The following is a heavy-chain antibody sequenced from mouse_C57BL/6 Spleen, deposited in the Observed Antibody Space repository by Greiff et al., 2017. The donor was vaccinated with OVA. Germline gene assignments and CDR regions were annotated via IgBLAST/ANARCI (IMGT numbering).Heavy chain of an antibody. D-gene: IGHD2-3*01. J-gene: IGHJ4*01. Sequence: QVQLKQPGAELVRPGASVKLSCKASGYTFTSYWMDWVKQRPGQGLEWIGNIYPSDSETHYNQKFKDKATLTVDKSSSTAYMQLSSLTSEDSAVYYCARSYDGYYGAMDYWGQGTSVTVSS. CDR3: ARSYDGYYGAMDY. CDR1: GYTFTSYW. CDR2: IYPSDSET. V-gene: IGHV1-61*01.